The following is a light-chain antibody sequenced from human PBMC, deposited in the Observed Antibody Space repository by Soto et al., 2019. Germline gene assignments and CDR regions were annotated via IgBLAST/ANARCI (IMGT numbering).Light chain of an antibody. CDR2: GAS. CDR3: QQYGSSSWT. V-gene: IGKV3-20*01. CDR1: QSISSSY. Sequence: EIVLTQSPGRLFLSPGKRATLSCRASQSISSSYLAWYQQRPGQAPRLLIYGASSRATGIPDRFSGSGSGTEFTLTISRLEPEDFAVYYCQQYGSSSWTFGQGTTGDIK. J-gene: IGKJ1*01.